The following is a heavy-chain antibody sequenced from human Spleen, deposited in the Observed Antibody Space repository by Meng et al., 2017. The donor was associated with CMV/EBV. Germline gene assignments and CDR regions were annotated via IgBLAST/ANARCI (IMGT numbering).Heavy chain of an antibody. V-gene: IGHV3-48*03. CDR2: ISTSGDTT. D-gene: IGHD2-2*01. J-gene: IGHJ6*02. Sequence: GESLKISCSASGSTFSGYEMNWVRQAPGKGLEWVSYISTSGDTTYYADSVKGRFTLSRDNAKNSLYLQMNNLRAEDSAVYYCEVIPPAGDIVDVWGQGTTVTVSS. CDR1: GSTFSGYE. CDR3: EVIPPAGDIVDV.